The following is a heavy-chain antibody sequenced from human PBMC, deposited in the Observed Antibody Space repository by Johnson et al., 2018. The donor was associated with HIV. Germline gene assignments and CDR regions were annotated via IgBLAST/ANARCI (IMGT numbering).Heavy chain of an antibody. CDR1: GFTFSTYG. CDR3: AKSGLFVLVVYAPDVFDI. V-gene: IGHV3-30*02. Sequence: QVQLVESGGGVVQPGGSLRLSCAASGFTFSTYGMHWVRQAPGKGLEWVAVTWDDGSNQYYADSVKGRFTISRDNSKNTRYLQMNSLRAEDTAVYYCAKSGLFVLVVYAPDVFDIWGQGTMVTVSS. J-gene: IGHJ3*02. CDR2: TWDDGSNQ. D-gene: IGHD2-8*02.